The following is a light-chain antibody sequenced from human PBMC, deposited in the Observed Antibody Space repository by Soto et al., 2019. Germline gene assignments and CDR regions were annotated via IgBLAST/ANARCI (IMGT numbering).Light chain of an antibody. CDR2: GAS. CDR1: QRVSSSY. J-gene: IGKJ3*01. V-gene: IGKV3-20*01. Sequence: ESVLTQSPGTLSMSPGERATLSCRASQRVSSSYLAWYQQKPGQAPRLLIYGASSRATGIPDRFSGSGSGTDFTLTISRLEPEDFAVYYCQQYGSSPFTFGPGTKVDSK. CDR3: QQYGSSPFT.